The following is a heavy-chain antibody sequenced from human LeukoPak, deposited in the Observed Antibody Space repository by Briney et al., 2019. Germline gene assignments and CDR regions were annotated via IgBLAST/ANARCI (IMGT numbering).Heavy chain of an antibody. CDR3: ATEGGYSYGYDY. CDR1: GYTLTDFS. CDR2: FDPEDGET. D-gene: IGHD5-18*01. Sequence: GASVKVSCKVSGYTLTDFSMHWVRQAPGKGLEWMGGFDPEDGETIYAQKFQGRVTMTEDTSTGTAYMELSSLRSEDTALYYCATEGGYSYGYDYWGQGTLVTVSS. J-gene: IGHJ4*02. V-gene: IGHV1-24*01.